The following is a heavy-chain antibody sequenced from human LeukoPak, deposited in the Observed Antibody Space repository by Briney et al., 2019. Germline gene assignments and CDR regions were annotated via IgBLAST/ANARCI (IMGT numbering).Heavy chain of an antibody. D-gene: IGHD3-10*01. CDR1: GFIFSNYG. Sequence: GGSLRLSCAASGFIFSNYGMNWVRQAPGKGLEWVSSISSSSSYIYYADSVKGRFTISRDNAKNSLYLQMNSLRAEDTAVYYCARDTRYYYGSGSSHSYYYYGMDVWGQGTTVTVSS. V-gene: IGHV3-21*01. CDR2: ISSSSSYI. J-gene: IGHJ6*02. CDR3: ARDTRYYYGSGSSHSYYYYGMDV.